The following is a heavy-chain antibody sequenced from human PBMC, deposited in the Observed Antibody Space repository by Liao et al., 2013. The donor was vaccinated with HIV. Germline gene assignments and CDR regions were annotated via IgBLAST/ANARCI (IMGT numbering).Heavy chain of an antibody. CDR3: ARGLYYYDTSAYYWAAPDY. CDR2: SSTMVEPP. V-gene: IGHV4-34*02. CDR1: GASFSGYY. D-gene: IGHD3-22*01. J-gene: IGHJ4*02. Sequence: QVQLQQWGAGLLKPSETLSLTCTVDGASFSGYYWTWIRQPPREGGVEWIGGSSTMVEPPTTTRPSESRVTISLDTSKNEFSLKLNSVTASDTAVYYCARGLYYYDTSAYYWAAPDYWGQGTLVTVSS.